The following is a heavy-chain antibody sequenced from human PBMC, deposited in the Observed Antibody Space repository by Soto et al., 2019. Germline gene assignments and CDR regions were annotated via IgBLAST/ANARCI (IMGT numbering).Heavy chain of an antibody. CDR2: IYWNDFK. D-gene: IGHD5-12*01. CDR3: PHSRGYNGYGGPPIYEMDG. J-gene: IGHJ6*04. V-gene: IGHV2-5*01. CDR1: GFSVKTSGVG. Sequence: DSDPTLVNPTQTLTLTCTFSGFSVKTSGVGVGWIRRPPGKTLEWLALIYWNDFKRYTPSLESRLTITKDTSKNQVVLTVTNVDPADTATYYCPHSRGYNGYGGPPIYEMDGRAKGTTVPFSS.